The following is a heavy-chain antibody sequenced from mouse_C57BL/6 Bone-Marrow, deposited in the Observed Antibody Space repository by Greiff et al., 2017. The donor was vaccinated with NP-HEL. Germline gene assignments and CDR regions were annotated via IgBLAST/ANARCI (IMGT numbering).Heavy chain of an antibody. CDR2: ISSGSSTI. V-gene: IGHV5-17*01. CDR3: AKTYGSSPYAMDY. Sequence: EVQVVESGGGLVKPGGSLKLSCAASGFTFSDYGMHWVRQAPEKGLEWVAYISSGSSTIYYADTVKGRFTISRDNAKNTLFLQMTSLRSEDTAMYYCAKTYGSSPYAMDYWGQGTSVTVSS. D-gene: IGHD1-1*01. CDR1: GFTFSDYG. J-gene: IGHJ4*01.